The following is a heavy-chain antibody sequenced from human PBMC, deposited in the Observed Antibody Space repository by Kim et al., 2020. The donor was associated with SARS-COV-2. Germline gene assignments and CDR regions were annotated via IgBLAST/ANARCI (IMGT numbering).Heavy chain of an antibody. CDR1: GFTFSSYA. V-gene: IGHV3-23*01. D-gene: IGHD3-22*01. CDR2: IIGSGGST. Sequence: GSLRLSCAASGFTFSSYAMSWVRQAPGKGLEWISAIIGSGGSTYYADSVKGRFTISRDNSKNTLYLQMNSLRAEDTAVYYCAKDPYYYDSSGYYPQDYWGQGTLVTVSS. CDR3: AKDPYYYDSSGYYPQDY. J-gene: IGHJ4*02.